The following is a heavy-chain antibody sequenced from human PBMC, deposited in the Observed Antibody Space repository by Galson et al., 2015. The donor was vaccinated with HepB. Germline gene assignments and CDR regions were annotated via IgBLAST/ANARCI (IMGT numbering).Heavy chain of an antibody. CDR3: ARYYMRLVGGGDCLDV. Sequence: SLRLSCAASGFTFSDYYMSWIRQAPGKGLEWVSYISSSSSYTNYADSVKGRFTISRDNAKNSLYLQMNSLRAEDTAVYYCARYYMRLVGGGDCLDVWGQGTTVTVSS. V-gene: IGHV3-11*03. J-gene: IGHJ6*02. CDR1: GFTFSDYY. CDR2: ISSSSSYT. D-gene: IGHD2-21*02.